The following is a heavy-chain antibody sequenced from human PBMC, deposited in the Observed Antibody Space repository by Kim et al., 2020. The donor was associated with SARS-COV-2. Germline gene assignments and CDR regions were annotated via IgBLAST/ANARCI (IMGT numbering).Heavy chain of an antibody. CDR3: ARDHRDGYSVFDY. J-gene: IGHJ4*02. Sequence: SVKVSCKASGGTFSSYAISWVRQAPGQGLEWMGGIIPIFGTANYAQKFQGRVTITADDSTSTAYMELSSLRSEDTAVYYCARDHRDGYSVFDYWGQGTLVTVSS. CDR2: IIPIFGTA. V-gene: IGHV1-69*13. CDR1: GGTFSSYA. D-gene: IGHD5-18*01.